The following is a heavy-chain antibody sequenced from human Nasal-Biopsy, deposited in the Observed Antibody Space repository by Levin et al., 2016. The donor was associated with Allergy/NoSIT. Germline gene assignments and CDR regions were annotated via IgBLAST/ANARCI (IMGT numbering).Heavy chain of an antibody. J-gene: IGHJ4*02. Sequence: GESLKISCAVSGFTFSSHVMSWVRQAPGKGLEWVSGILNDGSTYYADSVRGRVTISRDNSNNRLYLQTNGLRVEDTAVYYCAKGSGSAFDHWGRGTLVTVSS. D-gene: IGHD3-3*01. CDR2: ILNDGST. V-gene: IGHV3-23*01. CDR3: AKGSGSAFDH. CDR1: GFTFSSHV.